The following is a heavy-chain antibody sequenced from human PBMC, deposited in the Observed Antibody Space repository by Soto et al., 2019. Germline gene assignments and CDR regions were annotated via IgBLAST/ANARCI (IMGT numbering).Heavy chain of an antibody. CDR2: ISAYNGNT. CDR1: GTGFTSNV. Sequence: QVQLVQSGAGLKNPGPSGRVSSKPLGTGFTSNVSTWVGRPPGKGLEWMGGISAYNGNTNYAQKLKGRVTMTTDTSTSTAYMELRSLRSDDTAVYYCARDNGFGESDVWGQGTTVTVS. V-gene: IGHV1-18*01. J-gene: IGHJ6*02. CDR3: ARDNGFGESDV. D-gene: IGHD3-10*01.